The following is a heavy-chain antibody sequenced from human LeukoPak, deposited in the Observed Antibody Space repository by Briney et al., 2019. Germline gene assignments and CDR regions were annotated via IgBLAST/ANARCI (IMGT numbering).Heavy chain of an antibody. CDR1: GYTFTGYY. J-gene: IGHJ3*02. V-gene: IGHV1-2*02. D-gene: IGHD4-17*01. Sequence: ASVKVSCKASGYTFTGYYMHWVRQAPGQGLEWMGWINPNSGGTNYAQKFQGRVTMTRDTSISTAYMELSRLRSDDTAVYYCARDHQKRYDYGVDDAFDIWGQGTTVTVSS. CDR3: ARDHQKRYDYGVDDAFDI. CDR2: INPNSGGT.